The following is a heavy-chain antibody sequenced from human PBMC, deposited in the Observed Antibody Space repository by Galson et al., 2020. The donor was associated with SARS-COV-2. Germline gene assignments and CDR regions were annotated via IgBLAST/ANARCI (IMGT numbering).Heavy chain of an antibody. Sequence: ASETLSLTCTVSGGSIRSGDYYWSWIRQPPGKGLEWIGYIYYSGSTYYNPSLKSRVTISVDTSKNQFSLKLSSVTAADTAVYYCARDQTKNAVLTGYYYYYGMDVWGQGTTVTVSS. CDR2: IYYSGST. J-gene: IGHJ6*02. D-gene: IGHD3-9*01. V-gene: IGHV4-30-4*01. CDR3: ARDQTKNAVLTGYYYYYGMDV. CDR1: GGSIRSGDYY.